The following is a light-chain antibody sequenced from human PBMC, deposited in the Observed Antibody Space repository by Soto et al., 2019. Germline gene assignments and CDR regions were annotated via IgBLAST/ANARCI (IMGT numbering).Light chain of an antibody. CDR1: SSDVGSYKY. J-gene: IGLJ1*01. CDR3: SSYTSSSTYV. V-gene: IGLV2-14*01. Sequence: QSALTQPASVSGSPGQSITISCTGTSSDVGSYKYVSWYQQLPGKAPKLMIYEVSNRLSGVSNRFSGSKSGNTASLTISGLQAEDESDYYCSSYTSSSTYVFGTGTKLTVL. CDR2: EVS.